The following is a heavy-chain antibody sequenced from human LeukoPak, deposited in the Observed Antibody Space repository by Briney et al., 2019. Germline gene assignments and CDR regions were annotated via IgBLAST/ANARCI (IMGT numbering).Heavy chain of an antibody. CDR2: IYHSGST. J-gene: IGHJ4*02. V-gene: IGHV4-38-2*01. CDR1: GYSISSGYY. D-gene: IGHD3-10*01. CDR3: ARSSMVRGVHFDY. Sequence: SETLSLTCAVSGYSISSGYYWGWIRQPPGKGLEWIGSIYHSGSTYYNPSLKSRVTISVDTSKNQFSLKLNSVTAADTALYYCARSSMVRGVHFDYWGQGTLVTVSS.